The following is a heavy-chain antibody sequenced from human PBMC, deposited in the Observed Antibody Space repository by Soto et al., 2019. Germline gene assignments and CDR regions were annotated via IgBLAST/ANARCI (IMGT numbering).Heavy chain of an antibody. CDR3: ARDSPRPNYYDSSGYPIGY. Sequence: ASVKVCCKASGYTFTSYGISWVRQAPGQGLEWMGWISAYNGNTNYAQKLQGRVTMTTDTSTSTAYMELRSLRSDDTAVYYCARDSPRPNYYDSSGYPIGYWGQGTQVTVSS. CDR1: GYTFTSYG. D-gene: IGHD3-22*01. V-gene: IGHV1-18*04. J-gene: IGHJ4*02. CDR2: ISAYNGNT.